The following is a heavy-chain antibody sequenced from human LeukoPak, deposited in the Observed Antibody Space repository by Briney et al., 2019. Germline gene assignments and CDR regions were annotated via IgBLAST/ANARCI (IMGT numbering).Heavy chain of an antibody. CDR3: ARVIVATIAGFYYYYYMDV. CDR2: IYTSGST. Sequence: SETLSLTCTVSGGSISSYYWSWIRQPAGKGLEWIGRIYTSGSTNYNPSLKSRVTMSVDTSKNQFSLKLTSVTAADTAVYYCARVIVATIAGFYYYYYMDVWGKGTTVTVSS. D-gene: IGHD5-12*01. J-gene: IGHJ6*03. CDR1: GGSISSYY. V-gene: IGHV4-4*07.